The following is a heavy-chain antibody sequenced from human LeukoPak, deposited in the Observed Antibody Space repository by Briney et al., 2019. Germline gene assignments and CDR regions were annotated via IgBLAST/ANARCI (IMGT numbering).Heavy chain of an antibody. D-gene: IGHD3-3*01. Sequence: GESLKISCKGSGYSFTSYWIGWVRQMPGKGLEWMGIIYPGDSDTRYSPSFQGQVTISADKSISTAYLQWSSLKASDTAMYYCARPIFGVVTDDAFDIWGQGTVVTVSS. CDR2: IYPGDSDT. CDR1: GYSFTSYW. CDR3: ARPIFGVVTDDAFDI. V-gene: IGHV5-51*01. J-gene: IGHJ3*02.